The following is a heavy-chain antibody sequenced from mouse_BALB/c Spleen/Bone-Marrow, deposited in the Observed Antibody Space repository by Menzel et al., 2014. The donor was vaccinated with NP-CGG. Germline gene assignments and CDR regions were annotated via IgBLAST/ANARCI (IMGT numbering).Heavy chain of an antibody. CDR3: AREGRGYYGSSGAAMDY. J-gene: IGHJ4*01. CDR1: GFSLTSYG. CDR2: IWAGGST. Sequence: VQLQQSGPGLAAPSQSLSITCTVSGFSLTSYGVHWVRQPPGKGLEWLGVIWAGGSTSYNSALMSRLSINQDNSKSQVFLKLNSLQTDDTATYYCAREGRGYYGSSGAAMDYWGQGTSVTVSS. D-gene: IGHD1-1*01. V-gene: IGHV2-9*02.